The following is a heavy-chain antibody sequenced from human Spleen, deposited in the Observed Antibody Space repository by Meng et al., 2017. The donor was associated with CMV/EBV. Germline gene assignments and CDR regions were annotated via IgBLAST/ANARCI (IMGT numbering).Heavy chain of an antibody. J-gene: IGHJ5*02. CDR1: GYTFTGYY. CDR3: ARSRQQLDNWFDP. V-gene: IGHV1-2*02. D-gene: IGHD6-13*01. CDR2: INPNSGGT. Sequence: ASVKVSCKASGYTFTGYYIHWVRQAPGQGLEWMGWINPNSGGTNYAQKFQGRVTMTRDTSISTAYMELSRLRSDYTAVYYCARSRQQLDNWFDPWGQGTLVTFSS.